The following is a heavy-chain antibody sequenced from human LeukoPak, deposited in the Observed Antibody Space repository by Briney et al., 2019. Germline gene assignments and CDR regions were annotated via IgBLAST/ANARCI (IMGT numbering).Heavy chain of an antibody. CDR1: GYTFTGYY. CDR2: MNPNSGNT. Sequence: ASVKVSCKASGYTFTGYYMHWVRQAPGQGLEWMGWMNPNSGNTGYAQKFQGRVTMTRNTSISTAYMELSSLRSEDTAVYYCARGGMVAARYNWFDPWGQGTLITVSS. V-gene: IGHV1-8*02. D-gene: IGHD2-15*01. J-gene: IGHJ5*02. CDR3: ARGGMVAARYNWFDP.